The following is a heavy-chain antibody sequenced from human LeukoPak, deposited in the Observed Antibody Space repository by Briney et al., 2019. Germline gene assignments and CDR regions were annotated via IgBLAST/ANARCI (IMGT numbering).Heavy chain of an antibody. CDR1: GFTFDSFA. Sequence: PGGSLRLSCAASGFTFDSFAMNRVRQAPGKGLVWVSRINSDGSSTSYADSVKGRFTISRDNAKNSLYLQMNSLRAEDTAVYYCASGHGDLFDYWGQGTLVTVSS. D-gene: IGHD4-17*01. J-gene: IGHJ4*02. CDR2: INSDGSST. V-gene: IGHV3-74*01. CDR3: ASGHGDLFDY.